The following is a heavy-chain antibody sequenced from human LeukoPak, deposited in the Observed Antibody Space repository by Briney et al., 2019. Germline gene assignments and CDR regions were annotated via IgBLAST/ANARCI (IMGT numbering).Heavy chain of an antibody. D-gene: IGHD4-17*01. CDR3: ARDRYGDYLYYYGMDV. J-gene: IGHJ6*02. V-gene: IGHV1-69*04. CDR1: GGTFSSYA. CDR2: IIPSLGIA. Sequence: ASVKVSCKASGGTFSSYAISWVRQAPGQGLEWMGRIIPSLGIANYAQKFQGRVTITADKSTSTAYMELSSLRSEDTAVYYCARDRYGDYLYYYGMDVWGQGTTVTVSS.